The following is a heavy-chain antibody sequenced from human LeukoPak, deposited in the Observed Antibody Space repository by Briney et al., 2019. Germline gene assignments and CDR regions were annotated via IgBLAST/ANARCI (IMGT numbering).Heavy chain of an antibody. CDR1: GFTFSNYE. CDR2: ISSTSTAM. D-gene: IGHD3-22*01. J-gene: IGHJ3*02. Sequence: GGSLRLSCAASGFTFSNYEMNWVRQAPGKGLEWLSYISSTSTAMYYADSVKGRFTISRDNARNSLYLQMNSLRAEDTAVYYCARDFHRRYYDSSGYNAFDIWGQGTMVTVSS. V-gene: IGHV3-48*03. CDR3: ARDFHRRYYDSSGYNAFDI.